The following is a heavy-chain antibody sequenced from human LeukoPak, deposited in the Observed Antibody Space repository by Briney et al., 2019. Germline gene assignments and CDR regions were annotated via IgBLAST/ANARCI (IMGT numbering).Heavy chain of an antibody. Sequence: GGSLRLSCAASGFTFSSYSMNWVRQAPGKGLEWVSSISSSSSYIYYADSVKGRFTISRDNAKNSLYLQMNSLRAEDTAVYYCAGENRIAAAGPRYYYYYMDVWGKGTTVTVSS. J-gene: IGHJ6*03. CDR2: ISSSSSYI. V-gene: IGHV3-21*01. D-gene: IGHD6-13*01. CDR3: AGENRIAAAGPRYYYYYMDV. CDR1: GFTFSSYS.